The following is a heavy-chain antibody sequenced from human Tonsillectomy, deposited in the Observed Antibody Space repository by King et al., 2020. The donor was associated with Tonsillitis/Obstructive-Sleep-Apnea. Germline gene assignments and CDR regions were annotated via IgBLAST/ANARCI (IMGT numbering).Heavy chain of an antibody. J-gene: IGHJ6*03. CDR1: GFTFSSYW. CDR3: VREGSGTTQRIYYYYSYYMDV. D-gene: IGHD1-1*01. Sequence: VQLVQSGGGLVQPGGSLRLSCAVSGFTFSSYWMHWVRQAPGKGRVWVSRLNSDGDSKSYADSVKARFTISRANAKNKPYRQMNSLRAEDTAVYYCVREGSGTTQRIYYYYSYYMDVWGKGTTVTVSS. CDR2: LNSDGDSK. V-gene: IGHV3-74*01.